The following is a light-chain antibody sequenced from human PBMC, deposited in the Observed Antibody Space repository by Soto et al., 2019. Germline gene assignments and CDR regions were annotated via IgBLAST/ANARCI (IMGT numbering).Light chain of an antibody. J-gene: IGLJ2*01. CDR1: SSDVGGYNY. CDR2: DVS. CDR3: CSYAGSYTKI. V-gene: IGLV2-11*01. Sequence: QSALTQPRSVYGSPGQSVTISCTGTSSDVGGYNYVSWYQQHPGKAPKLMIYDVSKRPSGVPDRFSGSKSGNTASLNISGLQAEDEADYYCCSYAGSYTKIFGGGTKVTVL.